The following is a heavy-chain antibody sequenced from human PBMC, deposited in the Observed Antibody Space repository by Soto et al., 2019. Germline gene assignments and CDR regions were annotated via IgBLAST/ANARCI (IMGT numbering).Heavy chain of an antibody. CDR3: AKAGSKSAAGTGDY. CDR2: ISGSGGST. D-gene: IGHD6-13*01. Sequence: GGSLRLSCAASGFTFSSYAMSWVRQAPGKGLEWVSAISGSGGSTYYADSLKGRFTISRDNSKNTLYLQMNSLRAEDTAVYYCAKAGSKSAAGTGDYWGQGTLVTVSS. CDR1: GFTFSSYA. V-gene: IGHV3-23*01. J-gene: IGHJ4*02.